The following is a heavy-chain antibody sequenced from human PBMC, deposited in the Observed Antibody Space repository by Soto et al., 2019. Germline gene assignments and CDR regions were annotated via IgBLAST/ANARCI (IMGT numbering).Heavy chain of an antibody. CDR3: AKDIVRYTYGACDY. CDR1: GFTFSSYG. D-gene: IGHD5-18*01. Sequence: QVQLVESGGAVVQPGKSLRLSCAASGFTFSSYGMYWVRQAPGKGLEWVAAIAYDGSNKYHVDSVKGRFTISRDNSKNTLYLQMNSLRVEDTAVYYCAKDIVRYTYGACDYWGQGALVTVSS. V-gene: IGHV3-30*18. J-gene: IGHJ4*02. CDR2: IAYDGSNK.